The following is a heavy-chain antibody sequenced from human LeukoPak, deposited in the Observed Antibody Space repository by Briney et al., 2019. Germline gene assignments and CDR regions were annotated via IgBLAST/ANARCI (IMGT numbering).Heavy chain of an antibody. D-gene: IGHD3-10*01. J-gene: IGHJ6*02. CDR1: GGSFSGYY. CDR2: INRSGST. V-gene: IGHV4-34*01. Sequence: SETLSLTCAVYGGSFSGYYWSWIRQPPGKGLEWIGEINRSGSTNYNPSLKSRVTISVDTSKNQFSLKLSSVTAADTAVYYCARERGYYYGSGSYYNGYYYYYGMDVWGQGTTVTVSS. CDR3: ARERGYYYGSGSYYNGYYYYYGMDV.